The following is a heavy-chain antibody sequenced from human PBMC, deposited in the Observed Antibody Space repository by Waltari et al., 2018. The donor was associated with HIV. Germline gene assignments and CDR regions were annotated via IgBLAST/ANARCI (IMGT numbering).Heavy chain of an antibody. CDR2: ISSGTSYI. J-gene: IGHJ4*02. V-gene: IGHV3-21*02. CDR1: GLPFRPAP. D-gene: IGHD3-10*02. Sequence: EVQLVESGGGLVKPGGSLRLSCTASGLPFRPAPMNWVRQAQGKGLEGVSSISSGTSYIYYADSVTGRFTVSRDNAKNSLFLQMNSLRADDTAVYYCARQQLGSGALDLWGQGTLVTVSS. CDR3: ARQQLGSGALDL.